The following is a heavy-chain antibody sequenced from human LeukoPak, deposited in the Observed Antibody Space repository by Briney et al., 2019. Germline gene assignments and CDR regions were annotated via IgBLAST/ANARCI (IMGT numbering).Heavy chain of an antibody. J-gene: IGHJ4*02. CDR3: ARDHLYYYDSSGYPTWYFDY. D-gene: IGHD3-22*01. V-gene: IGHV7-4-1*02. CDR1: EYTFTSYS. Sequence: AASVKVSCKSSEYTFTSYSMNWVRQAPGQGLEWMGWINTNIGNPTYAQGFTGRFVFSLDTSVSTAYLQISSLKAEDTAVYYCARDHLYYYDSSGYPTWYFDYWGQGTLVTVS. CDR2: INTNIGNP.